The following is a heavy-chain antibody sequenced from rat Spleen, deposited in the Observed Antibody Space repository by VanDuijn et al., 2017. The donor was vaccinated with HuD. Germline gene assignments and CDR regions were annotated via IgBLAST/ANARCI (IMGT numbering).Heavy chain of an antibody. Sequence: EVQLVESGGGLVQPGRSMKLSCAASGFTFSNYGMAWVRQAPKKGLEWVAYISYDGGSTYYRDPVKGRFTISRANAKSTLYLQMDSLRSEDTASYSCTTDRDVYYGSPRCFDYWGQGVMVTVSS. D-gene: IGHD1-6*01. J-gene: IGHJ2*01. CDR3: TTDRDVYYGSPRCFDY. V-gene: IGHV5-20*01. CDR1: GFTFSNYG. CDR2: ISYDGGST.